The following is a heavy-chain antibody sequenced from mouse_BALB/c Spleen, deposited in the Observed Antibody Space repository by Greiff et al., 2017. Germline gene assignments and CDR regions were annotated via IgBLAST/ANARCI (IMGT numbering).Heavy chain of an antibody. CDR1: GFTFSSYA. V-gene: IGHV5-6-5*01. Sequence: EVQRVESGGGLVKPGGSLKFSCAASGFTFSSYAMSWVRQTPEKRLEWVVSISSGGSTYYPDSVKGRFTISRDNARNILYLQMSSLRSEDTAMYYCDRGRITTATGAMDYWGQGTSVTVTS. D-gene: IGHD1-2*01. J-gene: IGHJ4*01. CDR2: ISSGGST. CDR3: DRGRITTATGAMDY.